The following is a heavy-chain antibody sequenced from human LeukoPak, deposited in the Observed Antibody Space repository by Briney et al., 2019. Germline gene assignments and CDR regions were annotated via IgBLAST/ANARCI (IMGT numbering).Heavy chain of an antibody. Sequence: SETLSLTCAVYGGSFSGYYWSWIRQPPVKGLEWIGEINHSGSTNYNPSLKSRVTISVDTSKNQFSLKLSSVTAADTAVYYCARGGWNSRNWFDPWGQGTLVTVSS. V-gene: IGHV4-34*01. CDR3: ARGGWNSRNWFDP. D-gene: IGHD1-7*01. CDR2: INHSGST. CDR1: GGSFSGYY. J-gene: IGHJ5*02.